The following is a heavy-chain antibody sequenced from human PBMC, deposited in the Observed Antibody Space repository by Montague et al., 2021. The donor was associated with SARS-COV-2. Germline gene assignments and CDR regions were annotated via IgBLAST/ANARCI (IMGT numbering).Heavy chain of an antibody. CDR1: GGSISSYY. J-gene: IGHJ4*02. CDR3: ASGFDY. CDR2: GYYSGST. V-gene: IGHV4-59*01. Sequence: SETLSLTCTVSGGSISSYYWCWIRHPQGTGLEWMWYGYYSGSTNYYPTLKSRVTISVDTYKNQFSLKLSSWTAAATAVDDCASGFDYWGQGTLVTVSS.